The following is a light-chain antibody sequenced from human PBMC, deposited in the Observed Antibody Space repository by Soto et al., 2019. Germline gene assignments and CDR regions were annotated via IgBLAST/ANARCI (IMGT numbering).Light chain of an antibody. J-gene: IGLJ2*01. V-gene: IGLV3-21*04. CDR1: NIRSKS. CDR3: QVWDTSGDHVV. Sequence: SYELTQPPSVSVAPGETAGITCAGNNIRSKSVHWYQQKPGQAPVLVIYYDRDRPSGIPERFSGSNSGNTATLTISGVEAGDEADYYCQVWDTSGDHVVFGGGTKVTFL. CDR2: YDR.